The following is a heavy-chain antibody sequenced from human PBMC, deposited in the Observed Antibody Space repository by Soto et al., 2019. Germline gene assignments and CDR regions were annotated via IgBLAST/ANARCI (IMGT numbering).Heavy chain of an antibody. Sequence: QVQLKQWGAGLLKPSETLSLTCAVYGGSFSGYYWTWIRQPPGTGLEWIGEINHSGSTNYNPSLKSRVTISVDTSKNQFSLKLTSVTAADTAVYYCARDKITGLFDYWGQGTLVTVS. CDR1: GGSFSGYY. CDR3: ARDKITGLFDY. J-gene: IGHJ4*02. D-gene: IGHD2-8*02. V-gene: IGHV4-34*01. CDR2: INHSGST.